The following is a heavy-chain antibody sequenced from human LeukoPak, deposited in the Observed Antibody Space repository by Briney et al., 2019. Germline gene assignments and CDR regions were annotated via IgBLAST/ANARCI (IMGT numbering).Heavy chain of an antibody. Sequence: GASVKVSCKASGFTFTSSAVQWVRQARGQRLEWIGWIVVGSGNTNYAQKFQERVTITRDMSTSTAYMELGSLRSEDTAVYYCAAVPRHYYGMDVWGQGTTVTVSS. V-gene: IGHV1-58*01. CDR3: AAVPRHYYGMDV. CDR1: GFTFTSSA. CDR2: IVVGSGNT. J-gene: IGHJ6*02.